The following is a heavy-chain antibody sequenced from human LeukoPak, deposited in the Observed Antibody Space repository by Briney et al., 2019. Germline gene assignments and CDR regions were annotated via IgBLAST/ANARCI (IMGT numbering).Heavy chain of an antibody. Sequence: PSETLSLTCAVYGGSFSGYYWSWIRQPPGKGLEWIGEINHSGSTNYNPSLKSRVTISVDTSKNQFSLKLSSVTAADTAVYYCARSGVLVVPYWLGYFDYWGQGTLVTVSS. CDR3: ARSGVLVVPYWLGYFDY. CDR2: INHSGST. D-gene: IGHD2-15*01. V-gene: IGHV4-34*01. J-gene: IGHJ4*02. CDR1: GGSFSGYY.